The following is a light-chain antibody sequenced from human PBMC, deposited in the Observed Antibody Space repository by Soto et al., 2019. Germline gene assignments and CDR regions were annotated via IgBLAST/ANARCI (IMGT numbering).Light chain of an antibody. Sequence: EVVLTQSPGTLSLSPGERATLSCRASQSIARTYLAWYLQKPGQAPRLLIYDISTRATGIPDRFSASGSGTDFTLTISGLETEDFAVYYCQQYGYSPITFGQGTRLEIK. J-gene: IGKJ5*01. CDR2: DIS. CDR1: QSIARTY. CDR3: QQYGYSPIT. V-gene: IGKV3-20*01.